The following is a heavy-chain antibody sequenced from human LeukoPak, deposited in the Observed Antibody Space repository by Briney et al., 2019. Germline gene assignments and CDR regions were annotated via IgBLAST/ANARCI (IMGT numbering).Heavy chain of an antibody. Sequence: GGSLRLSCAASGFTFSSYSMNWVRQAPGKGLEWVSYISSSSSTIYYADSVKGRFTISRDNAKNSLYLQMNSLRAEDTAVYYCAREPLEWLLYFDYWGQGTLVTVSS. CDR1: GFTFSSYS. CDR2: ISSSSSTI. V-gene: IGHV3-48*01. J-gene: IGHJ4*02. CDR3: AREPLEWLLYFDY. D-gene: IGHD3-3*01.